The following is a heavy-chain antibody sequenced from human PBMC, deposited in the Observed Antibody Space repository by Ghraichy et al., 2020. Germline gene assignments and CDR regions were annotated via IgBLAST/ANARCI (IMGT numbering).Heavy chain of an antibody. CDR2: ISGSGGST. V-gene: IGHV3-23*01. CDR3: AKGKRYYDILTGYDY. Sequence: VGSLRLSCAASGFTFSSYAMSWVRQAPGKGLEWVSAISGSGGSTYYADSVKGRFTISRDNSKNTLYLQMNSLRAEDTAVYYCAKGKRYYDILTGYDYWGQGTLVTVSS. D-gene: IGHD3-9*01. J-gene: IGHJ4*02. CDR1: GFTFSSYA.